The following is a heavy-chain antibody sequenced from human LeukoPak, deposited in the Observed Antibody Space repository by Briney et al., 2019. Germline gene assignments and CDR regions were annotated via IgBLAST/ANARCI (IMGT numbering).Heavy chain of an antibody. Sequence: GGSLRLSCAASGFTFDDYAMHWVRQAPGKGLEWVSGISWNSGSIVYADSVKGRFTISRDNAKNSLYLQMNSLRAEDTALYYCAKDIRPEYYGSGSYYTTHAFDIWGQGTMVTVSS. CDR3: AKDIRPEYYGSGSYYTTHAFDI. D-gene: IGHD3-10*01. CDR1: GFTFDDYA. V-gene: IGHV3-9*01. J-gene: IGHJ3*02. CDR2: ISWNSGSI.